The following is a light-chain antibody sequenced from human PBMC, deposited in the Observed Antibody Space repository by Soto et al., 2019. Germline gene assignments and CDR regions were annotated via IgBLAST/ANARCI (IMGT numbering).Light chain of an antibody. V-gene: IGKV1-33*01. CDR1: QDISNY. J-gene: IGKJ1*01. Sequence: DIQMTQSPSSLSASVGDRVTITCQASQDISNYLNWYQQKPGKAPKLRIYDASNLETGVPSRFSGSGSGTDFTLTISCLQSEDFATYYCQQYYSYPPTFGQGTKV. CDR3: QQYYSYPPT. CDR2: DAS.